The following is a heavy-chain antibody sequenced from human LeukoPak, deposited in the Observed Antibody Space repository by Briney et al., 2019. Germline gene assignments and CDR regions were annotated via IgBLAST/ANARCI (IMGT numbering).Heavy chain of an antibody. CDR3: ARPYYDSSGYPGVLDY. CDR2: IYYSGST. V-gene: IGHV4-39*01. Sequence: SETLSPTCTVSGGSISSSSYYWGWIRQPPGKGLEWIGSIYYSGSTYYNPSLKSRVTISVDTSKNQFSLKLSSVTAADTAVYYCARPYYDSSGYPGVLDYWGQGTLVTVSS. J-gene: IGHJ4*02. D-gene: IGHD3-22*01. CDR1: GGSISSSSYY.